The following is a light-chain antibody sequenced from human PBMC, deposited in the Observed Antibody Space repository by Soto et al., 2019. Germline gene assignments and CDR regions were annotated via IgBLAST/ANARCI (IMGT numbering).Light chain of an antibody. CDR2: EGS. J-gene: IGLJ2*01. Sequence: QSALTQPASVSGSHGQSITISCTGTSSDVGSYNLVSWYQRHPGKAPKLMIYEGSKRPSGVSNRFSGSKSGNTASLTISGLQAEDEADYYCCSYAGSSTLAFGGGTQLTVL. CDR1: SSDVGSYNL. CDR3: CSYAGSSTLA. V-gene: IGLV2-23*01.